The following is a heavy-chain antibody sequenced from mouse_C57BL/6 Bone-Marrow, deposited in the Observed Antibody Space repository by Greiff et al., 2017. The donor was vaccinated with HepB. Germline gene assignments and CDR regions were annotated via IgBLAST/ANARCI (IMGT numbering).Heavy chain of an antibody. CDR3: ARFYGSSPWWYFDV. Sequence: EVQLQESGPGLVKPSQSLSLTCSVTGYSITSGYYWNWIRQFPGNKLEWMGYISYDGSNNYNPSLKNRISITRDTSKNQFFLKLNSVTTEDTATYYCARFYGSSPWWYFDVWGTGTTVTVSS. V-gene: IGHV3-6*01. CDR1: GYSITSGYY. CDR2: ISYDGSN. J-gene: IGHJ1*03. D-gene: IGHD1-1*01.